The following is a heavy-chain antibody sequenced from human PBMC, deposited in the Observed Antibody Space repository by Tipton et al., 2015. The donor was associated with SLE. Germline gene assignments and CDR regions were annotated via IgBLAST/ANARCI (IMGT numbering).Heavy chain of an antibody. D-gene: IGHD2-2*01. Sequence: TLSLTSDVYGGSFSGYYWSWISMPPGKGLEWIGEINHSGSTNYNPSLKSRVTISLDTSKNQSSLKLSSMTAADTAVYYCARDPAIVVVPAAMMNWYFDLWGRGTLVTVSS. CDR1: GGSFSGYY. J-gene: IGHJ2*01. CDR2: INHSGST. V-gene: IGHV4-34*01. CDR3: ARDPAIVVVPAAMMNWYFDL.